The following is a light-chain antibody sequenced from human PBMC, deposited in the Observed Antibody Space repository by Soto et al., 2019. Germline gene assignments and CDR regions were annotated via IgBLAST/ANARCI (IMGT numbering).Light chain of an antibody. CDR1: QDISNY. Sequence: DIQMPQSPSSLSASVGDRVTITWQASQDISNYLNWYQQKPGKAPKLLIYDASNLETGVPSRFSGSGSGTDFTFTISSLQPEDIATYYCQQYDNLPLTFGGGTKVDIK. J-gene: IGKJ4*01. V-gene: IGKV1-33*01. CDR2: DAS. CDR3: QQYDNLPLT.